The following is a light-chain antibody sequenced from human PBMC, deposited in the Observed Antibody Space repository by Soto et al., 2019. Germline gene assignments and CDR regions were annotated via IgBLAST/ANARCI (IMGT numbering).Light chain of an antibody. CDR2: AAS. J-gene: IGKJ1*01. CDR1: QGISSY. Sequence: AIRMTQSPSSFSASTGDRVTITCRASQGISSYLAWYQQKPGKAPKLLIYAASTLQSWVPSRFSGSGSGTEFTLTISCLQSEDFATYYCQQYYSYPAFGQGTKVEIK. CDR3: QQYYSYPA. V-gene: IGKV1-8*01.